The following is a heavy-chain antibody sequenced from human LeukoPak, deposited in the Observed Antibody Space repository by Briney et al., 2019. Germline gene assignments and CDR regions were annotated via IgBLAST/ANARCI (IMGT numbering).Heavy chain of an antibody. V-gene: IGHV3-7*03. CDR3: ARATSSVYDYRFGY. D-gene: IGHD5/OR15-5a*01. J-gene: IGHJ4*02. CDR2: IKPDGSEG. CDR1: GFSLSDYW. Sequence: GGSLRLSCAASGFSLSDYWMSWVRQAPGKGLDWVANIKPDGSEGYYADSVKGRFTISRDNARNSLYLQMNSLRAEDTAVYYCARATSSVYDYRFGYWGQGTLVTVSS.